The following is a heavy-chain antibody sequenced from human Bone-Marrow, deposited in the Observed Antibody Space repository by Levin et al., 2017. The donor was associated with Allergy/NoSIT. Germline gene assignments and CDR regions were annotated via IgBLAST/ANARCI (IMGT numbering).Heavy chain of an antibody. D-gene: IGHD3-10*01. CDR3: ARLERAYGSGSYTPRG. CDR2: IDPSDSYT. CDR1: GYSFTSYW. J-gene: IGHJ4*02. V-gene: IGHV5-10-1*01. Sequence: GESLKISCKGSGYSFTSYWISWVRQMPGKGLEWMGRIDPSDSYTNYSPSFQGHVTISADKSISTAYLQWSSLKASDTAMYYCARLERAYGSGSYTPRGWGQGTLVTVSS.